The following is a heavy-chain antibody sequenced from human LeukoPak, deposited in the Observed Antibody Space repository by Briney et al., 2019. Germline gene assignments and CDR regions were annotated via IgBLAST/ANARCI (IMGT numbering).Heavy chain of an antibody. CDR1: GGSLSAYY. V-gene: IGHV4-34*01. D-gene: IGHD4-23*01. CDR3: ARYLDYGGNSRVFQH. Sequence: PSETLSLTCAVYGGSLSAYYWTWIRQPPGKGLEWNGEINHGGSTNYNPSLKSRVTISVDTSKNQFSLKLSSVTAADTAVYYCARYLDYGGNSRVFQHWGQGTLVTVSS. CDR2: INHGGST. J-gene: IGHJ1*01.